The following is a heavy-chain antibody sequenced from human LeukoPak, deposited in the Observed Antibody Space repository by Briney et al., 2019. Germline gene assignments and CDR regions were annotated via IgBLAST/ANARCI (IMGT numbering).Heavy chain of an antibody. J-gene: IGHJ6*02. D-gene: IGHD4-23*01. CDR1: GFTFNTYS. CDR2: ISPSSTYI. V-gene: IGHV3-21*01. CDR3: ARHEPVVTLSSYYYGMDV. Sequence: GGSLRLSCAASGFTFNTYSMNWVRQAPGTGLEWVSVISPSSTYIYYADSVRGRFTISRDNAKNSLYLQMNSLRAEDMAVYYCARHEPVVTLSSYYYGMDVWGQGTTVTVSS.